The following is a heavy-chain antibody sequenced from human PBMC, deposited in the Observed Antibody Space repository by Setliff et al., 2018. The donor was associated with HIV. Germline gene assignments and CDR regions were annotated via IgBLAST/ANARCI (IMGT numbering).Heavy chain of an antibody. CDR3: ARSPGVDTNMAFDY. CDR2: IYYSGST. D-gene: IGHD5-18*01. CDR1: GGSIYGSDYY. V-gene: IGHV4-39*01. Sequence: PSETLSLTCTVSGGSIYGSDYYWGWIRQPPGKGLESIGSIYYSGSTYYKPSLKSRVTISVDTSKNQISLKLTSVTAADTAVYYCARSPGVDTNMAFDYWGQGMLVTVSS. J-gene: IGHJ4*02.